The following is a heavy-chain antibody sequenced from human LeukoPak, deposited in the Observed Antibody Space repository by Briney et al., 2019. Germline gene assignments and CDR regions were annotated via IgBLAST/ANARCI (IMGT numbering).Heavy chain of an antibody. J-gene: IGHJ3*02. D-gene: IGHD1-26*01. Sequence: GASVKVSCEASGYTFTSYDINWVRQATGQGLEWMGWMNPNSGNTGYAQKFQGRVTITRNTSISTAYMELSSLRSEDTAVYYCARGRASIVGAIRVSSRRAFDIWGQGIMVTVSS. CDR2: MNPNSGNT. CDR3: ARGRASIVGAIRVSSRRAFDI. CDR1: GYTFTSYD. V-gene: IGHV1-8*03.